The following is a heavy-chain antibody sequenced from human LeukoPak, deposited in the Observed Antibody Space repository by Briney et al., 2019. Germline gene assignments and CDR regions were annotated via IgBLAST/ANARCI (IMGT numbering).Heavy chain of an antibody. Sequence: SGTLSPTCTVSGGSLSISYWRWVRQPAWPGLKLIDRLSPSGSTNHNPSLRGRVTMSADPSKNQFSLTLTSVTAADTAVYYCARRGYCSGGSCYWDWGQGTLVTVSS. CDR2: LSPSGST. CDR3: ARRGYCSGGSCYWD. V-gene: IGHV4-4*07. CDR1: GGSLSISY. J-gene: IGHJ4*02. D-gene: IGHD2-15*01.